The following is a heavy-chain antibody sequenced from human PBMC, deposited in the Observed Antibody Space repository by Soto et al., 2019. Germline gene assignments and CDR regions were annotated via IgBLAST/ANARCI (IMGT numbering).Heavy chain of an antibody. Sequence: PGGSLRVSCAASGFTFSSYSMNWGRQAPWKGLEWVSYISSSSSTIYYADSVKGRFTISRDNAKNSLYLQMNSLRAEDTAVYYCARDRYYDFWSCNKDRATNIDSLTWREGTMVPVSS. D-gene: IGHD3-3*01. CDR3: ARDRYYDFWSCNKDRATNIDSLT. V-gene: IGHV3-48*01. CDR2: ISSSSSTI. CDR1: GFTFSSYS. J-gene: IGHJ3*01.